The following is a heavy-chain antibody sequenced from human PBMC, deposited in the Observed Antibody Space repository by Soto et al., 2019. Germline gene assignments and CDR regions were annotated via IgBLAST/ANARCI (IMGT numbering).Heavy chain of an antibody. Sequence: SETLSLTCAVYGGSFSGYYWSWIRQPPGKGLEWIGEINHSGSTNYNPSIKSRVTISVDTSKNQFSLKLSPVTAADTAVYYCARSGYYGSGSYYPRNWFDPWGQGTLVTVSS. J-gene: IGHJ5*02. CDR3: ARSGYYGSGSYYPRNWFDP. CDR1: GGSFSGYY. CDR2: INHSGST. V-gene: IGHV4-34*01. D-gene: IGHD3-10*01.